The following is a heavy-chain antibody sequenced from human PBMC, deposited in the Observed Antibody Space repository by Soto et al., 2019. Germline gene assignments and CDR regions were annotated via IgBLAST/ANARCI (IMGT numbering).Heavy chain of an antibody. J-gene: IGHJ6*02. CDR3: TRNPDTFGGVIASFGYYYYGMDV. Sequence: SLRLSCTASGFTFNDYTLSWVRQAPGKVLEWVGFIRSKAYGGTTEYAASVKGRFTTSRDDSKSIAYLQMNSLKTEDTAVYYCTRNPDTFGGVIASFGYYYYGMDVWGQGTTVTVSS. CDR2: IRSKAYGGTT. D-gene: IGHD3-16*02. CDR1: GFTFNDYT. V-gene: IGHV3-49*04.